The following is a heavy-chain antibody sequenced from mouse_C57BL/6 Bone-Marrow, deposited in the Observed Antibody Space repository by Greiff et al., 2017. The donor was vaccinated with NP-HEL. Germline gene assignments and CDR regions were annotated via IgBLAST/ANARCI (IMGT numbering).Heavy chain of an antibody. J-gene: IGHJ4*01. CDR3: ARERYYGNYLYYAMDY. V-gene: IGHV3-6*01. CDR2: ISYDGSN. Sequence: EVQLQESGPGLVKPSQSLSLTCSVTGYSITSGYYWNWIRQFPGNKLEWMGYISYDGSNNYNPSLKNRISITRDTSKNQFFLKLNSVTTEDTATYYCARERYYGNYLYYAMDYWGQGTSVTVSS. CDR1: GYSITSGYY. D-gene: IGHD2-1*01.